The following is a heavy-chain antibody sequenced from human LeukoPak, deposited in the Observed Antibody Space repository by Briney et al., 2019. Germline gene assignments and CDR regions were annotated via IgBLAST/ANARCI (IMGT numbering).Heavy chain of an antibody. Sequence: SETLSLICTVSGGSINTFYWSWIRQPGGKGLDWIGRIYTTGNTNYNPSLKSRLTISVDTSKKQFSLKLSSVTAADTAVYYCARGYGGVTTTGGEIDYWGQGTLVTVSS. D-gene: IGHD4-17*01. CDR1: GGSINTFY. J-gene: IGHJ4*02. V-gene: IGHV4-4*07. CDR2: IYTTGNT. CDR3: ARGYGGVTTTGGEIDY.